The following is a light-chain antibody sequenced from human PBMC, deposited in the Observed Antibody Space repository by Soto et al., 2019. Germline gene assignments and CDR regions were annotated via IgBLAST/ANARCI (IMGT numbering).Light chain of an antibody. Sequence: EIVLTQSPATLSLSPGERATLSCRASQSVSSYLAWYQQKPGQAPRLLIYDASNRATGIPARFSGSGSGTDFMLTISSLEPEDFAVYYCQQRSKWPTFGGGTKVEIK. CDR2: DAS. V-gene: IGKV3-11*01. CDR1: QSVSSY. J-gene: IGKJ4*01. CDR3: QQRSKWPT.